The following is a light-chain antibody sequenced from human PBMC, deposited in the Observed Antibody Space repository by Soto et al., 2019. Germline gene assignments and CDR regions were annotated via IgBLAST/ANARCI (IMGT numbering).Light chain of an antibody. V-gene: IGKV3-20*01. CDR1: QTVRNNY. CDR3: QQYGSSPYT. J-gene: IGKJ2*01. CDR2: GAT. Sequence: EVVMTQSPATLSLSPGERATLSCRASQTVRNNYLAWYQQKPGQAPRLLIYGATSRATGIPDRFSGSGSGTDFILTISRLEPEDFALYFCQQYGSSPYTFAQGTKVDIK.